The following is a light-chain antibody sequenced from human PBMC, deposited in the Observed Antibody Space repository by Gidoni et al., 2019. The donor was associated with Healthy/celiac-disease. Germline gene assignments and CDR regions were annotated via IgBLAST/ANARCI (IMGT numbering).Light chain of an antibody. J-gene: IGLJ2*01. CDR3: YSTDSSGNHRGV. Sequence: SYELTQPPSVSVYPGQTARITCSGDALPKKYAYWYQQKSGQAPVLVIYEDSKRPSGIPERFSGSSSGTMGTLTISGAQVEDEADYYCYSTDSSGNHRGVFGGGTKLTVL. CDR1: ALPKKY. CDR2: EDS. V-gene: IGLV3-10*01.